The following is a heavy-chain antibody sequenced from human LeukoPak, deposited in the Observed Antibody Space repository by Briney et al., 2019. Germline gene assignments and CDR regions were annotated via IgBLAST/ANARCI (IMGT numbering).Heavy chain of an antibody. CDR1: GYTFTSYD. J-gene: IGHJ6*02. Sequence: ASVKVSCKASGYTFTSYDINWVRQATGQGLEWMGWMNPNSGNTGYAQKFQGRVTMTRNTSISTAYMELSSLRSEDTAVYYCARQPSRTMVRGVIITYYYYYGMDVWGQGTTVTVSS. CDR2: MNPNSGNT. D-gene: IGHD3-10*01. V-gene: IGHV1-8*01. CDR3: ARQPSRTMVRGVIITYYYYYGMDV.